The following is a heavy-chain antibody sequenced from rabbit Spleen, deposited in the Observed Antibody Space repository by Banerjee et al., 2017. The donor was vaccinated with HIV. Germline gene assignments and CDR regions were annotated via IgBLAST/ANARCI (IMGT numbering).Heavy chain of an antibody. D-gene: IGHD1-1*01. CDR1: GFSFSSGYD. Sequence: QSLEESGGGLVKPGASLTLTCTASGFSFSSGYDMCWVRQAPGKGLEWIGTIYTGSNGITWYASWAKGRFTISKTSSTTVTLQLNSLTAADTATYFCARDPNYASGHYIYNFWGPGTLVTVS. CDR2: IYTGSNGIT. V-gene: IGHV1S40*01. J-gene: IGHJ4*01. CDR3: ARDPNYASGHYIYNF.